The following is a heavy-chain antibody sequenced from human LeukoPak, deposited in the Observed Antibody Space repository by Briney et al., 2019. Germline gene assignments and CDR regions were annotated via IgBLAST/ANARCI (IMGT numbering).Heavy chain of an antibody. J-gene: IGHJ4*02. V-gene: IGHV4-59*02. D-gene: IGHD2-2*01. CDR3: ARYSTSWDY. Sequence: SETLYLTCTVSGGSVITYYWSWIRQFPGKRLEWIGHVHYRGSPDYNPSLTSGDTISVDTSKNQFSLRLTAVTAADTGVYYCARYSTSWDYWGQGTLVTVSS. CDR1: GGSVITYY. CDR2: VHYRGSP.